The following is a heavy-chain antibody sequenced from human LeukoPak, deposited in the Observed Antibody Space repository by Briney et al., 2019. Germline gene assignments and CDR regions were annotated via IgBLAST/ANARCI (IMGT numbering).Heavy chain of an antibody. J-gene: IGHJ3*02. CDR2: IQYDGSDK. CDR3: AKEEPLVDDAFDI. CDR1: GFTFSSYG. D-gene: IGHD1-26*01. Sequence: GGSLRLSCAASGFTFSSYGMHWVRQAPGNGLDWVSFIQYDGSDKYYGDSVKGRFTISRDNSKNTLYLHMNSLRAEDAAVYYCAKEEPLVDDAFDIWGQGTMVTVSS. V-gene: IGHV3-30*02.